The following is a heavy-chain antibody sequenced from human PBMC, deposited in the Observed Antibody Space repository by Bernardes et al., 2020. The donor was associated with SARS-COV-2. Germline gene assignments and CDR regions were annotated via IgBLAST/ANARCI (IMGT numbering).Heavy chain of an antibody. D-gene: IGHD2-2*02. CDR2: IYYSGST. CDR3: ARVRVPAAILYYYYYMDV. CDR1: GGSISSSSYY. Sequence: SETLSLTCTVSGGSISSSSYYWGWIRQPPGKGLEWIGSIYYSGSTYYNPSLKSRVTISVDTSKNQFSLKLSSVTAADTAVYYCARVRVPAAILYYYYYMDVWGKGTTVTGSS. J-gene: IGHJ6*03. V-gene: IGHV4-39*07.